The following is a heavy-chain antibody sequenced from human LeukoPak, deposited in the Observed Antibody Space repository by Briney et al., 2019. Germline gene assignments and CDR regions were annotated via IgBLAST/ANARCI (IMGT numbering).Heavy chain of an antibody. V-gene: IGHV1-18*01. CDR3: ARDLSVVGGITMIVDAVDY. CDR2: ISAYNDNT. J-gene: IGHJ4*02. Sequence: ASVKVSCKASGYTFINYGISWVRQAPGQGLEWMGWISAYNDNTHYAQKLQGRVTMTTDTSTSTAYMELRSLRSDDTAVYYCARDLSVVGGITMIVDAVDYWGQGTLVTVSS. CDR1: GYTFINYG. D-gene: IGHD3-22*01.